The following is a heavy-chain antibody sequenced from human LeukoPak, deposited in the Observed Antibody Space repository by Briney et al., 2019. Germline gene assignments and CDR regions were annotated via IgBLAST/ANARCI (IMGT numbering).Heavy chain of an antibody. D-gene: IGHD6-6*01. CDR3: ARGSGYSSSSFDY. CDR2: IYYSGGT. Sequence: SETLSLTCTVSGGSISSYYWSWIRQPPGKGLEWIAYIYYSGGTNYNPSLKSRVTISVDTSKNQLSLKLSSVTAADTAVYYCARGSGYSSSSFDYWGQGTLVTVSS. J-gene: IGHJ4*02. CDR1: GGSISSYY. V-gene: IGHV4-59*08.